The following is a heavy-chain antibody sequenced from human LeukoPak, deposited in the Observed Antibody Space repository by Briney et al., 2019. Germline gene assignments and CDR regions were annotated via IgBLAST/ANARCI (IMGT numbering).Heavy chain of an antibody. V-gene: IGHV4-39*01. CDR1: GDSISSSSYY. D-gene: IGHD1-7*01. Sequence: SQTLSLTCTVSGDSISSSSYYWGWIRQPPGKGLEWIGSIYYSGSTYYNPSLKSRVTISVDTSKNQFSLKLSSVTAADTAVYYCARVKYNWNYPRGYYFDYWGQGTLVTVSS. CDR2: IYYSGST. J-gene: IGHJ4*02. CDR3: ARVKYNWNYPRGYYFDY.